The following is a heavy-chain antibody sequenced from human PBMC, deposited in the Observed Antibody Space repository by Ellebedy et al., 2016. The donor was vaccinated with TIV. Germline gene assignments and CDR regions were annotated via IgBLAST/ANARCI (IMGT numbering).Heavy chain of an antibody. Sequence: GGSLRLSXAASGFTFSSYGMHWVRQAPGKGLEWVSGISWNSGSIGYADSVKGRFTISRDNAKNSLYLQMNSLRAEDTALYYCARITEKSLWRDAFDIWGQGTMVTVSS. J-gene: IGHJ3*02. V-gene: IGHV3-9*01. D-gene: IGHD3-16*01. CDR3: ARITEKSLWRDAFDI. CDR2: ISWNSGSI. CDR1: GFTFSSYG.